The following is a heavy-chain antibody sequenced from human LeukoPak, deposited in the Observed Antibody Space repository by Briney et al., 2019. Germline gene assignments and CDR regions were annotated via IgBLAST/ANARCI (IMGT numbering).Heavy chain of an antibody. CDR3: AKSFGVGGRIDY. CDR2: ISYDGSNK. CDR1: GFTFGSYG. Sequence: PGRSLRLSCAASGFTFGSYGMHWVRQAPGKGLEWVAVISYDGSNKYYADSVKGRFTISRDNSKNTLYLQMNSLRAEDTAVYYCAKSFGVGGRIDYWGQGTLVTVSS. V-gene: IGHV3-30*18. J-gene: IGHJ4*02. D-gene: IGHD3-3*01.